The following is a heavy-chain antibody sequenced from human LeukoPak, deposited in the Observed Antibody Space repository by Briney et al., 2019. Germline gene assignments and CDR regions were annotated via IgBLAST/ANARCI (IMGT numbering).Heavy chain of an antibody. D-gene: IGHD6-13*01. CDR2: IYYSGST. Sequence: PSETLSLTCTVSGGSISSSSYYWGWIRQPPGKGLEWIGGIYYSGSTYYNPSLKSRVTISVDTSKNQFSLKLSPVTAADTAVYYCARRRLAAAYFDYWGQGTLVTVSS. CDR3: ARRRLAAAYFDY. V-gene: IGHV4-39*01. CDR1: GGSISSSSYY. J-gene: IGHJ4*02.